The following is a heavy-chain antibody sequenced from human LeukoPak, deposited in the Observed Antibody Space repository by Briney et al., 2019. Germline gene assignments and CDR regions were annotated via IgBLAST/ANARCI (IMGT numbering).Heavy chain of an antibody. CDR1: EFTFSSYA. V-gene: IGHV3-23*01. Sequence: GGSLRLSCAASEFTFSSYAMSWVRQAPGKGLEWVSAVSGSGGSTYYADSVKGRFTISRDNSKNTLYLQMNSLRAEDTAVYYCAKEGTIVERHFDYWGQGTLVTVSS. CDR2: VSGSGGST. J-gene: IGHJ4*02. D-gene: IGHD1-1*01. CDR3: AKEGTIVERHFDY.